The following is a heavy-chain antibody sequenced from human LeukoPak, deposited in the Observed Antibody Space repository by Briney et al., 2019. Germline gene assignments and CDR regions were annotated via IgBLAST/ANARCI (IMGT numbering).Heavy chain of an antibody. CDR3: ATSLYSGTKLDY. V-gene: IGHV3-74*01. CDR2: INSDASST. CDR1: GFTYSNYW. Sequence: GGSLRLSCAASGFTYSNYWMHWVRQTPGKGLVWVSCINSDASSTSYADSVKGRFTISRDRAKNTLYLQMNGLRADDTAVYYCATSLYSGTKLDYWGQGTLVTVSS. J-gene: IGHJ4*02. D-gene: IGHD1-26*01.